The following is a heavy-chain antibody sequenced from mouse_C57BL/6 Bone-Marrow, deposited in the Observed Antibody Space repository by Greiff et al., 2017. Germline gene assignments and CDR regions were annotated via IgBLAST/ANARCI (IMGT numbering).Heavy chain of an antibody. V-gene: IGHV1-81*01. D-gene: IGHD1-1*01. J-gene: IGHJ2*01. Sequence: QVQLKQSGAELARPGASVKLSCKASGYTFTSYGISWVKQRTGQGLEWIGEIYPRSGNTYYNEKFKGKATLTADKSSSTAYMELRSLTSEDSAVSSCARWTLNYSGSSPDYWGQGTTLTVSS. CDR3: ARWTLNYSGSSPDY. CDR1: GYTFTSYG. CDR2: IYPRSGNT.